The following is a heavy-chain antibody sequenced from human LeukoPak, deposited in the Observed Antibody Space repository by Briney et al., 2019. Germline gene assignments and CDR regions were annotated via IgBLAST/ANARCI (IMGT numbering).Heavy chain of an antibody. J-gene: IGHJ3*01. CDR1: GFSFSLYT. CDR3: ARSHYGSGSYYLDASDV. V-gene: IGHV3-21*01. D-gene: IGHD3-10*01. Sequence: PGGSLRLSCATSGFSFSLYTMNWVRQAPGKGLDWVSSIDTSSTYIEYADSVKGRFTISRDNAKKSLHLEMNSLRAEDTAVYYCARSHYGSGSYYLDASDVWGQGTVVTVSS. CDR2: IDTSSTYI.